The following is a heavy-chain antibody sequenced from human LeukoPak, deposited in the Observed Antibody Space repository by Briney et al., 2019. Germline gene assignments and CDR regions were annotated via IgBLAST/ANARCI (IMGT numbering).Heavy chain of an antibody. V-gene: IGHV4-39*07. CDR2: IYYSGST. Sequence: SETLSLTCTVSGGSISSSSYYWGWIRQPPGKGLEWIGSIYYSGSTYYNPSLKSRVTISVDTSKNQFSLKLSSVTAADTAVYYCAREIMTQLIRDAFDIWGQGTMVTVSS. D-gene: IGHD5-24*01. CDR1: GGSISSSSYY. J-gene: IGHJ3*02. CDR3: AREIMTQLIRDAFDI.